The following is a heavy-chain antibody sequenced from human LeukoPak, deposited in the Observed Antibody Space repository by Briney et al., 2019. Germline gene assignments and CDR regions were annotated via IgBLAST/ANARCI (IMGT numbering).Heavy chain of an antibody. CDR3: ARAHYDSSGYLPDH. CDR1: GFTFTNNW. V-gene: IGHV3-7*01. CDR2: IKPDDSEI. D-gene: IGHD3-22*01. Sequence: GGSLRLSCAASGFTFTNNWMTWVRQAPGKGLEWVANIKPDDSEIYYVGSVKGRFTISRDNAKNSLYLQMNSLRAEDTAVYYCARAHYDSSGYLPDHWGQGTLVTVSS. J-gene: IGHJ4*02.